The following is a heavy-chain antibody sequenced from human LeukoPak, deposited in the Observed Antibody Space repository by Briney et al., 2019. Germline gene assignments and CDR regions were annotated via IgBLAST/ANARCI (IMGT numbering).Heavy chain of an antibody. V-gene: IGHV1-8*01. CDR1: GYTFTSYD. CDR2: MNPNSGNT. CDR3: AREPTEFLGYCSGGSCYSNWFDP. J-gene: IGHJ5*02. D-gene: IGHD2-15*01. Sequence: ASVKVSCKASGYTFTSYDINWVRQATGQGLEWMGWMNPNSGNTGYAQKFQGRVTMTRNTSISTAYMELSSLRSEDTAVYYCAREPTEFLGYCSGGSCYSNWFDPWGQGTLVTVSS.